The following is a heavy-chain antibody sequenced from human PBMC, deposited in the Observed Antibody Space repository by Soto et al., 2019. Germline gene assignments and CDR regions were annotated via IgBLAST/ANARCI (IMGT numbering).Heavy chain of an antibody. J-gene: IGHJ4*02. CDR1: GYTFTGYY. Sequence: QVQLVQSGAEVKKPGASVKVSCKASGYTFTGYYMHWVRQAPGQGLEWMGGINPNSGGTNYAQKFQGWVTMTRDTSLSTAYMELSRLRSDDTAVYYCARDGGLDSGYDLLGEYYFDYWGQGTLVTVSS. CDR2: INPNSGGT. D-gene: IGHD5-12*01. V-gene: IGHV1-2*04. CDR3: ARDGGLDSGYDLLGEYYFDY.